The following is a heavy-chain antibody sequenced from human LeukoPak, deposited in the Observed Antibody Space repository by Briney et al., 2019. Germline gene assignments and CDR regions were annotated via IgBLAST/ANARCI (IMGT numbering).Heavy chain of an antibody. D-gene: IGHD4-11*01. Sequence: GGSLRLSCAASGFTFSHYGMHWARQAPGRGLEWVAVIWSDGSNKFYADSVKGRFTISGDNAQHTVDLQMNILRAEDTAVYYCAKDAQRGFDYSNSLEYWGQGTLVTVSS. CDR2: IWSDGSNK. V-gene: IGHV3-33*06. J-gene: IGHJ4*02. CDR1: GFTFSHYG. CDR3: AKDAQRGFDYSNSLEY.